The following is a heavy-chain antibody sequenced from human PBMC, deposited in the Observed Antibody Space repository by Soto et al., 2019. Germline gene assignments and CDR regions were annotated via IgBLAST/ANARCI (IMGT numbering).Heavy chain of an antibody. CDR1: GFTFSSFW. V-gene: IGHV3-74*01. Sequence: GGSLRLSCAASGFTFSSFWMHWVRQAPGKELVWVSRINSDGSDTIYADSVKDRFTISRDNAKNTLYLQMNSLRVEDTAVYYCARASSGTRRGAHYFYGLDAWGQGTTVTVSS. CDR3: ARASSGTRRGAHYFYGLDA. CDR2: INSDGSDT. J-gene: IGHJ6*02. D-gene: IGHD1-26*01.